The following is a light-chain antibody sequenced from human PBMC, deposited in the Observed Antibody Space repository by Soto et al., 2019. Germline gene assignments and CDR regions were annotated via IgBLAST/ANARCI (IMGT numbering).Light chain of an antibody. CDR3: QQSYSTPCT. V-gene: IGKV1-39*01. J-gene: IGKJ2*02. Sequence: DIQMTQSPSSLSAFVGDRVTISCRASQTISTYLNWYQQKPGQAPKVLIFAASSLKSGVPSRFSGSGSGTDFTLTINSLQPEDFATYFCQQSYSTPCTFGQGTKLEI. CDR1: QTISTY. CDR2: AAS.